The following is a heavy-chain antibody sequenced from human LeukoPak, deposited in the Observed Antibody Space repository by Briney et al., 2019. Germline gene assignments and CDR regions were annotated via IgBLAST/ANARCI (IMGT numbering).Heavy chain of an antibody. CDR3: ARGGYYGSGNDFRFDP. D-gene: IGHD3-10*01. Sequence: SETLSLTCTVSGGSISSYYWSWLRQPPGKGLEWIGYIYYSGSTNYNPSLKSRVTISVDTSKNQFSLKLSSVTAADTAIYYCARGGYYGSGNDFRFDPWGQGTLVTVSS. CDR1: GGSISSYY. V-gene: IGHV4-59*01. J-gene: IGHJ5*02. CDR2: IYYSGST.